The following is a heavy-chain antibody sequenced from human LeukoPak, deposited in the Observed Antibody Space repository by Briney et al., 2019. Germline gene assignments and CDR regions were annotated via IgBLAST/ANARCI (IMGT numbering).Heavy chain of an antibody. Sequence: PGGSLRLSCAASGSTFSSYWMHWVRQAPGKGLVWVSRINSDGSSTSYADSVKGRFTISRDNAKNTLYLQMNSLRAEDTAVYYCARVAWGSAADAFDIWGQGTMVTVSS. CDR2: INSDGSST. CDR3: ARVAWGSAADAFDI. J-gene: IGHJ3*02. D-gene: IGHD3-16*01. CDR1: GSTFSSYW. V-gene: IGHV3-74*01.